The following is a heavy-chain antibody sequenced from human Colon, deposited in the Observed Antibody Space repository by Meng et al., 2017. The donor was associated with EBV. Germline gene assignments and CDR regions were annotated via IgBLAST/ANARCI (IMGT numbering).Heavy chain of an antibody. CDR1: GGSLSSSHYY. V-gene: IGHV4-39*01. CDR3: ARRRGGSGRDC. Sequence: GPGLVNPFSTLSLTCPVSGGSLSSSHYYWGWVRHPPGKGLQWIGTIYHSGSTSYNPSLQSRVTMFVDTSKNQFSLMLTSVTATDTAVYYCARRRGGSGRDCWGQGTLVTVSS. CDR2: IYHSGST. J-gene: IGHJ4*02. D-gene: IGHD3-10*01.